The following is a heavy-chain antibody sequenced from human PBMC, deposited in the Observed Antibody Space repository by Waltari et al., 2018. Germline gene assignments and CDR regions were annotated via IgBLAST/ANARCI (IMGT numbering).Heavy chain of an antibody. CDR1: GGSISSGGYY. V-gene: IGHV4-31*03. J-gene: IGHJ4*02. CDR3: ARVLVAVPPYFDY. CDR2: IDYSGRT. D-gene: IGHD2-15*01. Sequence: QVQLQESGPGLVKPSQTLSLTCTVSGGSISSGGYYWSWIRQHPGNRREWIGYIDYSGRTYYNPSLKSRVTRSVDTCKNQFSLKLSSVTAADTAVYYCARVLVAVPPYFDYWGQGTLVTVSS.